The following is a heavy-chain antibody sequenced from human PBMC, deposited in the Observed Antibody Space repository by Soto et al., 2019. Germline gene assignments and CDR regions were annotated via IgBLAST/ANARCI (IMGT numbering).Heavy chain of an antibody. J-gene: IGHJ4*02. CDR3: ARAAAGNSPFDY. CDR2: IYWDDDQ. Sequence: SGPTLVNPTQTLTLTCTFSGFSLSTEGVAVGWIRQPPGKALEWLSVIYWDDDQRSSTSLRSRLTITKDTSKNHVVLTMTNMDPLDTAVYYCARAAAGNSPFDYWGQGTLVTVSS. CDR1: GFSLSTEGVA. D-gene: IGHD6-13*01. V-gene: IGHV2-5*02.